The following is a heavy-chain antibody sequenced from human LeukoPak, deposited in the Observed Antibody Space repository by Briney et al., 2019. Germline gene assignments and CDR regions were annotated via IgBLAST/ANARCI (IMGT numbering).Heavy chain of an antibody. CDR1: GYTFTGYY. Sequence: ASVSVSCKASGYTFTGYYMHWVGQAPGQGREGMGWINPNRGGTNYAQTSQGRVTITREKTSSRAYTEVSRLRWDETGVYYCARAYSELWFGELLYYYYYMDVWGKGTTVTISS. CDR2: INPNRGGT. CDR3: ARAYSELWFGELLYYYYYMDV. D-gene: IGHD3-10*01. J-gene: IGHJ6*03. V-gene: IGHV1-2*02.